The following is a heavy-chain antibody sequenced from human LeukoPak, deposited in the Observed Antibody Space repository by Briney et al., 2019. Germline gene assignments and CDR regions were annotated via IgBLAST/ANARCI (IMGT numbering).Heavy chain of an antibody. Sequence: ASVKVSCKASGYTFTSYDINWVRQATGQGLEWMGWMNPNSGNTGYAQKFQGRVTMTRNTSISTAYMELSSLRSEDTAVYYRARVPYCGGDCYNRYFDYWGQGTLVTVSS. D-gene: IGHD2-21*02. CDR2: MNPNSGNT. J-gene: IGHJ4*02. CDR3: ARVPYCGGDCYNRYFDY. CDR1: GYTFTSYD. V-gene: IGHV1-8*01.